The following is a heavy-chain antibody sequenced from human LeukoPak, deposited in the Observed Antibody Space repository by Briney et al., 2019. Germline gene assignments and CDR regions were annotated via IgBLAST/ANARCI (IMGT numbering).Heavy chain of an antibody. V-gene: IGHV3-7*01. CDR1: RFTFSSYW. D-gene: IGHD2/OR15-2a*01. CDR3: VSFYETY. CDR2: IKHDGSEK. Sequence: GGSLRLSCAASRFTFSSYWMSWVRQAPGKGLEWVANIKHDGSEKYYVDSVEGRFTTSRDNAKNSLYLQMNSLRAEDTAVYYCVSFYETYWGRGTLVTVSS. J-gene: IGHJ4*02.